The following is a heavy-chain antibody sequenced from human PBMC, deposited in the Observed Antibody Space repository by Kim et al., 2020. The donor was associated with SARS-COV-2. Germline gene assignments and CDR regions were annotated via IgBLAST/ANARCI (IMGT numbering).Heavy chain of an antibody. J-gene: IGHJ4*02. CDR3: ARRRSYYRPIDY. Sequence: GGSLRLSCAASGFTFSSYSMNWVRQAPGKGLEWVSSISSSSSYIYYADSVKGRFTISRDNAKNSLYLQMNSLRAEDTAVYYCARRRSYYRPIDYWGQGTLVTVSS. CDR2: ISSSSSYI. V-gene: IGHV3-21*01. CDR1: GFTFSSYS. D-gene: IGHD1-26*01.